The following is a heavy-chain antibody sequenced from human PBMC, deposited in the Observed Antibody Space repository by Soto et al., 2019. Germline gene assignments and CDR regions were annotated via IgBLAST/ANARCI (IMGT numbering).Heavy chain of an antibody. CDR2: IYWDDDK. V-gene: IGHV2-5*02. CDR3: AHRVLRTVFGLVTTTAIYFDF. Sequence: QITLNESGPTQVKPRQTLTLTCTFSGSSLTTSGVGVGWIRQSPGKAPEWLALIYWDDDKRYSPSLKSRLTITKDTSKNQVVLTMADSDPADTATYYCAHRVLRTVFGLVTTTAIYFDFWGQGTPVAVSS. CDR1: GSSLTTSGVG. J-gene: IGHJ4*02. D-gene: IGHD3-3*01.